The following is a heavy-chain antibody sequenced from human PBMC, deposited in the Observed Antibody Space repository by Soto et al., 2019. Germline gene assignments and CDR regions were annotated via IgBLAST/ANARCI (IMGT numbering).Heavy chain of an antibody. J-gene: IGHJ5*02. Sequence: SVKVSCKASGGTFSSETLTWLRQAPGQGLEWMGGIIPITDTANYAQKFQGRVTITADESTSTVYMELSSLRSEDTAVYYCATLVPAPIKLFPRLGWFDPWGQGTLVTVFS. V-gene: IGHV1-69*13. D-gene: IGHD2-2*02. CDR3: ATLVPAPIKLFPRLGWFDP. CDR2: IIPITDTA. CDR1: GGTFSSET.